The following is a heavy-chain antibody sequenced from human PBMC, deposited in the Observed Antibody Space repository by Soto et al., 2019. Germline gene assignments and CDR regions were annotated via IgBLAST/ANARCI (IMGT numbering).Heavy chain of an antibody. Sequence: GGSLRLSCAASGFTFSSYAMHWVRQAPGKGLEWVAVISDDGSYKYYADSVKGRFTISRDNSKNTLYLQVNSLRAEDTAVYYCAKSESMRVVVITSQGMDVWGQGTTVTVS. CDR3: AKSESMRVVVITSQGMDV. J-gene: IGHJ6*02. CDR2: ISDDGSYK. CDR1: GFTFSSYA. D-gene: IGHD3-22*01. V-gene: IGHV3-30*18.